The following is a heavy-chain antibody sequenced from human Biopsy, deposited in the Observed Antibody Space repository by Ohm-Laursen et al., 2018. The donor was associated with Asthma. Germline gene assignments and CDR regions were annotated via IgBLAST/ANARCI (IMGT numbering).Heavy chain of an antibody. V-gene: IGHV4-39*01. D-gene: IGHD3-3*01. J-gene: IGHJ6*02. CDR2: ISYGGKT. Sequence: SETLSLTCTVSGGSMTPTSRYWDWIRQAPGKGLEWIGYISYGGKTSYNPSLKNRVTISRDTSKNQFSLRLTSVTAADTAVYFCARRITIFGVVQKDHGMDAWGQGTTAIVSS. CDR1: GGSMTPTSRY. CDR3: ARRITIFGVVQKDHGMDA.